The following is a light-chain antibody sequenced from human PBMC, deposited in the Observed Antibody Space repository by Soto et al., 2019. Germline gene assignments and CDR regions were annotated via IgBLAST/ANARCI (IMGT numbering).Light chain of an antibody. J-gene: IGKJ1*01. V-gene: IGKV1-12*01. CDR1: QGISSW. Sequence: DIQMTQSPSSVSASVGDRVTITCRASQGISSWLAWYQQKPGKAPKLLIYDASSLESGVPSRFSGSGSGIEFTLTISSLEPEDFAVYYCQQRSNWPPWTFGQGTKVDIK. CDR2: DAS. CDR3: QQRSNWPPWT.